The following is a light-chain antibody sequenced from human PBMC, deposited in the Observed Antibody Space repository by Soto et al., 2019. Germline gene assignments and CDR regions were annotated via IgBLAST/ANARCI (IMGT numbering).Light chain of an antibody. CDR1: QTVSSSY. CDR2: GTS. CDR3: QQYGSSQWT. J-gene: IGKJ1*01. V-gene: IGKV3-20*01. Sequence: ESVLTQSPGTLSLSPGERATLSCRASQTVSSSYLAWYQQKPGQAPRLLIYGTSSRATGIPDRFSGSGSGTDFTLTISRLDPEDFAVYYCQQYGSSQWTFGQGTKVEMK.